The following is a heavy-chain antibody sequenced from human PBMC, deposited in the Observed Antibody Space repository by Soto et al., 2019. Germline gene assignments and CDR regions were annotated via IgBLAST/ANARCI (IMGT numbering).Heavy chain of an antibody. Sequence: GGSLRLSCAASGFTFSGDWMHWVRQAPGKGLMWVSRINTDGSDTSYADSVKGRFTISRDNAKNTLYLQMNSLRAEDTAVYYCARQKLWFGELYDYWGQGTLVTVSS. CDR3: ARQKLWFGELYDY. V-gene: IGHV3-74*01. D-gene: IGHD3-10*01. J-gene: IGHJ4*02. CDR2: INTDGSDT. CDR1: GFTFSGDW.